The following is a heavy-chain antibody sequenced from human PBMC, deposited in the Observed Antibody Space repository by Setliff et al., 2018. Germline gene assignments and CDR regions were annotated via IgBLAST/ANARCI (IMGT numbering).Heavy chain of an antibody. Sequence: ASVKVSCKTSAYTFSGYYIHWVRQAPGQGLQWMGWINPNIGDTNYAPKFQGRVTMTRDTSIKTAYLEVNGLTSDDTAVYYCAISTLSICSGGTCPNVFDVWGQGTMVTVSS. D-gene: IGHD2-15*01. J-gene: IGHJ3*01. CDR1: AYTFSGYY. CDR2: INPNIGDT. V-gene: IGHV1-2*02. CDR3: AISTLSICSGGTCPNVFDV.